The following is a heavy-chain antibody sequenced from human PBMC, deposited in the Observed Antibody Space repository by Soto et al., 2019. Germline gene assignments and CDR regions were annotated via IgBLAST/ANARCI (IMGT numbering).Heavy chain of an antibody. CDR2: IQSKIDGGTI. CDR3: STESPINYYVMDV. CDR1: GFTFSNAW. Sequence: GGSLRLSWAASGFTFSNAWLNWVRQAPGKGLEWVGRIQSKIDGGTIDYAAPVKGRLTISRDDSKNTLYLQMDSLKTEDTAVYYCSTESPINYYVMDVWGQGTTVTVS. V-gene: IGHV3-15*07. J-gene: IGHJ6*02.